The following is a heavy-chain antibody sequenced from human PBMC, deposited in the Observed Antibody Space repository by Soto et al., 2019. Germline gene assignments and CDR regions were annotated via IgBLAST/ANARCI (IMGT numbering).Heavy chain of an antibody. J-gene: IGHJ4*02. CDR3: ARAYEGDYFDY. V-gene: IGHV3-23*01. CDR2: ISGSGDST. D-gene: IGHD3-16*01. CDR1: GFTFSSYA. Sequence: PGGSLRLSCAASGFTFSSYAMSWVRQAPGKGLEWVSGISGSGDSTYYADSVKGRFTISRDNSKNTLYLQMNSLRAEDTAVYYCARAYEGDYFDYWGQGTLVTVSS.